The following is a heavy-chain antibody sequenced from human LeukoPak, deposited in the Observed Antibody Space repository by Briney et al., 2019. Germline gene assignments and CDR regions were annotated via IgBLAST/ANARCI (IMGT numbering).Heavy chain of an antibody. D-gene: IGHD3-22*01. Sequence: SETLSLTCTVSGGSISSHYWSWIRQPPGKGLEWIGYIYYSGSTNYNPSLKSRVTISVDTSKNQFSLKLSSVTAADTAVYYCARDVGGYLVYWGQGTLVTVSS. V-gene: IGHV4-59*11. CDR3: ARDVGGYLVY. J-gene: IGHJ4*02. CDR1: GGSISSHY. CDR2: IYYSGST.